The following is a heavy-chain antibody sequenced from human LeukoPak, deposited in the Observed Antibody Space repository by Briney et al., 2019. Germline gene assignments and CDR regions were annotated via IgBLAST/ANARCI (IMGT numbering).Heavy chain of an antibody. CDR2: INPNSGGT. V-gene: IGHV1-2*02. CDR3: ARAPSGRYDSSGYYYLY. Sequence: ASVKVSCKASGYTFTDYYMHWVRQAPGQGLEWMGWINPNSGGTNYAQKFQGRVTMTRDTSISTAYMELSRLRSDDTAVYYCARAPSGRYDSSGYYYLYWGQGTLVTVSS. D-gene: IGHD3-22*01. J-gene: IGHJ4*02. CDR1: GYTFTDYY.